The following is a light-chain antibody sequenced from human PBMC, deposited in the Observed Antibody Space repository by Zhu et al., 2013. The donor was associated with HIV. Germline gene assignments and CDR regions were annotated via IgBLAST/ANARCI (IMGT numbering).Light chain of an antibody. CDR1: SSNVGAYKY. Sequence: QSALTQPASVSGSPGQSITISCTGTSSNVGAYKYVSWHQQHPGKAPKLMLYEVSNRPSGISNRFSGSKSGNTASLTISGLQSEDEADYYCSSFTSSSTVLFGGGTKLTVL. V-gene: IGLV2-14*01. CDR3: SSFTSSSTVL. CDR2: EVS. J-gene: IGLJ2*01.